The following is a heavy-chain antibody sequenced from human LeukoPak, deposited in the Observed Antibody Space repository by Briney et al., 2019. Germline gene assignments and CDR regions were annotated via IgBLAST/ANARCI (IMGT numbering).Heavy chain of an antibody. D-gene: IGHD1-26*01. Sequence: PGGSLRLSCAASGFTFSSYEMNWVRQAPGKGLEWASYISSSGSTIYYADSVKGRFTISRDNSKNTLYLQMNSLRAEDTAVYYCAKGRGWEASYYYYYMDVWGKGTTVTISS. V-gene: IGHV3-48*03. J-gene: IGHJ6*03. CDR3: AKGRGWEASYYYYYMDV. CDR1: GFTFSSYE. CDR2: ISSSGSTI.